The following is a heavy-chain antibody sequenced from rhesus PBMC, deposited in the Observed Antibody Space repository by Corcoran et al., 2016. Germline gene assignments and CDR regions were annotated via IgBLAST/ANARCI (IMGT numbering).Heavy chain of an antibody. CDR2: IYGSGGST. D-gene: IGHD3-9*01. J-gene: IGHJ4*01. V-gene: IGHV4-93*01. CDR3: ARYFTDDYGYYYTPFDY. Sequence: QVQLQESGPAVVKPSETLSLTCAVSGGSIRSSNGWSWIRQSPGKGLEWIGGIYGSGGSTEYNPTLKCRVTSSKDTSKNQFSLKLSAVTAADTAVYYCARYFTDDYGYYYTPFDYWGQGVLVTVSS. CDR1: GGSIRSSNG.